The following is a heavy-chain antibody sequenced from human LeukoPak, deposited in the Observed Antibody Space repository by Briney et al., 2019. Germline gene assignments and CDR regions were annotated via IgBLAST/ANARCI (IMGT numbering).Heavy chain of an antibody. V-gene: IGHV3-23*01. CDR2: ISSSGGIT. CDR1: GLTFSSSA. Sequence: PGGSLRLSCAASGLTFSSSAMNWVRQAPGKGLEWVSGISSSGGITYYADSVKGRFTISRDNSKNTLYLQLNSLRAEDTAVYYCAKSRQRFGMDVWGQGTTVTVSS. J-gene: IGHJ6*02. CDR3: AKSRQRFGMDV.